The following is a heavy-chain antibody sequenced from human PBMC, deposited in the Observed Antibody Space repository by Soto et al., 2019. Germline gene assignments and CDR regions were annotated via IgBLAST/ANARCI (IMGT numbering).Heavy chain of an antibody. V-gene: IGHV4-34*01. D-gene: IGHD5-18*01. Sequence: SEARFLTCGVYGGSFSGYYWTLVRQPPGTGLEWIGEINHSGRTNYNPSLKSRVTISVDTSKNQFSLKLTSVTAADTAVYYCARTLYSYGPRFDYWGQGTLVTVSS. CDR2: INHSGRT. CDR3: ARTLYSYGPRFDY. CDR1: GGSFSGYY. J-gene: IGHJ4*02.